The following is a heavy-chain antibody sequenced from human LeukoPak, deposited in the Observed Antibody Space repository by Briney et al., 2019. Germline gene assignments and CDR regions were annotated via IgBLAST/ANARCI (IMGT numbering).Heavy chain of an antibody. Sequence: PGGSLRLSCAASGFTFSSYAMSWVRQAPGKGLEWVSAISGSGGSTYYADSVKGRFTIFRDNSKNTLYLQMNSLRAEGTAVYYCAKNDFWSGYTLDYWGQGTLVTVSS. J-gene: IGHJ4*02. CDR1: GFTFSSYA. CDR2: ISGSGGST. V-gene: IGHV3-23*01. CDR3: AKNDFWSGYTLDY. D-gene: IGHD3-3*01.